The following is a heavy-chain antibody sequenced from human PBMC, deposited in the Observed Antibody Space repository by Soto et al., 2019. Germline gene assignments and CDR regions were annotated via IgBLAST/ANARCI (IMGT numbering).Heavy chain of an antibody. V-gene: IGHV3-15*01. J-gene: IGHJ2*01. CDR1: GFTFSNAW. Sequence: GGSLRLSCAASGFTFSNAWMSWVRQAPGKGLEWAGRIKSKTDGGTTDYAAPVKGRFTISRDDSKNTLYLQMNSLKTEDTAVYYCTTLEAPRWDWYFDLWGRGTLVTVSS. D-gene: IGHD6-13*01. CDR3: TTLEAPRWDWYFDL. CDR2: IKSKTDGGTT.